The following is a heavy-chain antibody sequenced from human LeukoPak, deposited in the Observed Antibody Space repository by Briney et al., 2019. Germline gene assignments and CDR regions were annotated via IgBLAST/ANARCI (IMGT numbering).Heavy chain of an antibody. V-gene: IGHV3-30*04. J-gene: IGHJ6*02. CDR2: ISYDGSNK. CDR3: ARDGQRYYGSGSYLDV. D-gene: IGHD3-10*01. CDR1: GFTFSSYA. Sequence: PGGSLRLSCAASGFTFSSYAMHWVRQAPGKGLEWVAVISYDGSNKYYADSVRGRFTIFRDNSKNTLYLQMNSLRAEDTAVYYCARDGQRYYGSGSYLDVWGQGTTVTVSS.